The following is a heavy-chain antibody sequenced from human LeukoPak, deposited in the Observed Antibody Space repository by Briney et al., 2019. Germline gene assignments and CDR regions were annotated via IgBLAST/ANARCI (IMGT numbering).Heavy chain of an antibody. CDR2: IRYDGSNK. CDR1: GFTFSSYG. Sequence: PGGSLRLSCAASGFTFSSYGMHWVRQAPGKGLEWVAFIRYDGSNKYYADSVKGRFTISRDNSKNTLYLQMNSLRAEDTAVYYCAKDSRVIWFGESNFYYYYYGMDVWGQGTTVTVSS. D-gene: IGHD3-10*01. CDR3: AKDSRVIWFGESNFYYYYYGMDV. J-gene: IGHJ6*02. V-gene: IGHV3-30*02.